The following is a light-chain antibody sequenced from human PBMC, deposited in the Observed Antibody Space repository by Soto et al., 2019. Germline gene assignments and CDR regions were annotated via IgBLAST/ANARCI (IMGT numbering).Light chain of an antibody. CDR2: DVS. CDR3: SSYTSSSTVV. J-gene: IGLJ2*01. V-gene: IGLV2-14*01. CDR1: SSDVGGYNY. Sequence: QSALTQPASVSGSPGQSTTISCTGTSSDVGGYNYVSWYQQHPGKAPKLMIYDVSNRPSGVSNRFSGSKSGNTASLTISGLQAEDEAVYYCSSYTSSSTVVFGGGTKVTVL.